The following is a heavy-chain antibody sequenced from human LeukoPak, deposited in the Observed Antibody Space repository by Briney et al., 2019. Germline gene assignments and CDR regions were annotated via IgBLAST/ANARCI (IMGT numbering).Heavy chain of an antibody. CDR2: IIPIFGTA. J-gene: IGHJ6*03. CDR1: GGTFSSYA. D-gene: IGHD3-3*01. Sequence: GASVKVSCKASGGTFSSYAISWVRQAPGQGLEWMGGIIPIFGTANYAQKFQGRVTITADISTNTVYMELSSLRFDDTAVYFCAGIPVFGVVLHQEPVWGKGTTVTVSS. CDR3: AGIPVFGVVLHQEPV. V-gene: IGHV1-69*06.